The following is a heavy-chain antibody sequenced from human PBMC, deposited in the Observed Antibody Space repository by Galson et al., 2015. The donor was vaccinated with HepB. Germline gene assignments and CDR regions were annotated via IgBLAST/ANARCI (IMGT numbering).Heavy chain of an antibody. CDR3: AGGLDWNDASYDY. D-gene: IGHD1-1*01. J-gene: IGHJ4*02. V-gene: IGHV3-43*01. Sequence: SLRLSCAASGFTFDDYTMHWVRQAPGKGLEWVSLISWDGGSTYYADSVKGRFTISRDNSKNSLYLQMNSLRTEDTALYYCAGGLDWNDASYDYWGQGTLVTVSS. CDR2: ISWDGGST. CDR1: GFTFDDYT.